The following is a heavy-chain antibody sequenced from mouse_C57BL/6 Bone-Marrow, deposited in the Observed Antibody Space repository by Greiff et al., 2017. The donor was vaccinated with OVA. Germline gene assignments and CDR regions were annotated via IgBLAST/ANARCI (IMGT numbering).Heavy chain of an antibody. J-gene: IGHJ3*01. V-gene: IGHV1-54*01. CDR3: ARGGWLTFAY. D-gene: IGHD2-3*01. Sequence: VQLQESGAELVRPGTSVKVSCKASGYAFTNYLIEWVKQRPGQGLEWIGVINPGSGGTNYNEKFKGKATLTADKSSSTAYMQLSSLTSEDSAVYFCARGGWLTFAYWGQGTLVTVSA. CDR1: GYAFTNYL. CDR2: INPGSGGT.